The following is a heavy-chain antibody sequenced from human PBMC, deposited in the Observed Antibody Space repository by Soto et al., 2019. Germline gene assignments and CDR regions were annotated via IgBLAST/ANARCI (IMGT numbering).Heavy chain of an antibody. Sequence: EVQLVQSGGGSVQPGGSLRLSCAASGFTFTNYWMQWVRQVPGKGLVWVTRVDGVGTGTSYSDSVGGRFTISRDNAEKTLYHKMSCLRAEDPAVYYCTRVFEYWGQGTLVTVSS. V-gene: IGHV3-74*01. CDR3: TRVFEY. J-gene: IGHJ4*02. CDR2: VDGVGTGT. CDR1: GFTFTNYW.